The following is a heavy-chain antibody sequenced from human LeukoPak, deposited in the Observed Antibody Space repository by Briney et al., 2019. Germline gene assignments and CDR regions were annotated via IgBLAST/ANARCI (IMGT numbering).Heavy chain of an antibody. D-gene: IGHD3-10*01. Sequence: GGSLRLSCAASGFTFGGYEMNWVRQAPGKGLEWVSYIRSSGGIIYYADSVKGRFTISRDNAKKSLYLQMNSLGAEDTAVYYCARDPYGSGSFDYWGQGTLVTVSS. CDR3: ARDPYGSGSFDY. CDR1: GFTFGGYE. CDR2: IRSSGGII. J-gene: IGHJ4*02. V-gene: IGHV3-48*03.